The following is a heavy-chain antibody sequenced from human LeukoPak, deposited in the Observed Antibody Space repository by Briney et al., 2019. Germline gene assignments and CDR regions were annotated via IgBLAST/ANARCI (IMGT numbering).Heavy chain of an antibody. CDR3: ARRRSGGRDFDY. V-gene: IGHV4-4*09. CDR2: IYTSGST. CDR1: GGSISSSY. J-gene: IGHJ4*02. Sequence: PSETLSLTCAVSGGSISSSYWSWIRQPPGQGLEWIGYIYTSGSTNYNPSLKSRVTISVDTSKNQFSLNLSSVTAADTAVYYCARRRSGGRDFDYWGQGTLVAVSS. D-gene: IGHD2-15*01.